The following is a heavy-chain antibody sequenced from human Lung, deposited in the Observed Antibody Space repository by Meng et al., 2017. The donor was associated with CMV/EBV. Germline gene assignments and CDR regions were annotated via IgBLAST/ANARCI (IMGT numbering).Heavy chain of an antibody. Sequence: GGSLRLSCVGSGYAFSDYWMSWVRRAPGKGLEWVATIKHNGNGKYHVDSAKGRFTISRDNAKNSLFLQMDSLRAEDTAMYYCANSDQSGGTRWGQGTLVTVSS. CDR2: IKHNGNGK. V-gene: IGHV3-7*01. J-gene: IGHJ4*02. CDR3: ANSDQSGGTR. CDR1: GYAFSDYW. D-gene: IGHD6-13*01.